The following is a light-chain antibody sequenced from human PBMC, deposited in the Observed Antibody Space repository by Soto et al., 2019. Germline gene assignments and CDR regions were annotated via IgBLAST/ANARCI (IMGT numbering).Light chain of an antibody. Sequence: QMTQAPSSPSASVGDRVTITCRASQPIDTSLNWYQQKPGNAPRLLIYAASSLQSGVPLRFSGSGSGTDFTLTISSLQPEDFATYYCQQSYSSPFTFGPGTTVDIK. CDR3: QQSYSSPFT. V-gene: IGKV1-39*01. CDR1: QPIDTS. CDR2: AAS. J-gene: IGKJ3*01.